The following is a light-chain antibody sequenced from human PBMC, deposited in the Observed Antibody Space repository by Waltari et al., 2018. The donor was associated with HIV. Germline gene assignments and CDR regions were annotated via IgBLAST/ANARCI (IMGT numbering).Light chain of an antibody. J-gene: IGLJ2*01. Sequence: DLTQPPSVSVPPGQTATITCTGDALTTRYGYWYQKKSGQAPVLLINKDTERLSRIPERFSGSSSGTSLTLTINEVRAEDEAEYYCQSSDSSGVDFVVFGGGTKLTV. CDR1: ALTTRY. CDR2: KDT. CDR3: QSSDSSGVDFVV. V-gene: IGLV3-25*03.